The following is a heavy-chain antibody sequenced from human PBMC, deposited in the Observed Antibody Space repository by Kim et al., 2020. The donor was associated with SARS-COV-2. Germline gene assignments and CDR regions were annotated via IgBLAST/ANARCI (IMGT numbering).Heavy chain of an antibody. D-gene: IGHD6-13*01. CDR3: ARQSGIAAAGRNWFDP. J-gene: IGHJ5*02. V-gene: IGHV4-34*01. Sequence: LKSRVTKSVDTSKNQFSLKLSSVTAADTAVYYCARQSGIAAAGRNWFDPWGQGTLVTVSS.